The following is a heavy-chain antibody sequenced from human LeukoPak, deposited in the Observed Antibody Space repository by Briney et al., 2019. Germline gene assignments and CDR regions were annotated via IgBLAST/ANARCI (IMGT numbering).Heavy chain of an antibody. Sequence: ASVKVSCKASGYTFTSYGISWVRQAPGQGLEWMGWISAYNGNTNYAQKLQSRVTMTTDTSTSTAYMELRSLRSDDTAVYYCARDSSSSLYYYYGMDVWGQGTTVTVSS. V-gene: IGHV1-18*01. J-gene: IGHJ6*02. CDR1: GYTFTSYG. CDR2: ISAYNGNT. CDR3: ARDSSSSLYYYYGMDV. D-gene: IGHD6-6*01.